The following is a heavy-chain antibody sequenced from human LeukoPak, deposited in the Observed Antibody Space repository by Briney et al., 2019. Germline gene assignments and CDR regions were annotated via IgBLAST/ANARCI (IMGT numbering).Heavy chain of an antibody. J-gene: IGHJ4*02. V-gene: IGHV4-34*01. Sequence: SETLSLTCAVYGGSFSGYYWNWIRHPTVKAPVLIGEINHSGSTNYNPSLKSRVTISVDTSKNQFSLKLSSVTAADTAVYYCARGPSGYHNTGGQGTLVTV. CDR2: INHSGST. CDR1: GGSFSGYY. CDR3: ARGPSGYHNT. D-gene: IGHD5-12*01.